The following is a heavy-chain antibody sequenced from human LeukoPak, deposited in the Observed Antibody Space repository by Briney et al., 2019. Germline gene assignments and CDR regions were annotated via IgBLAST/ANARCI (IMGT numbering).Heavy chain of an antibody. D-gene: IGHD6-6*01. V-gene: IGHV3-48*01. J-gene: IGHJ4*02. CDR1: GLTFSFYS. CDR3: VRDQGGSSSH. Sequence: GGSLRLSCAASGLTFSFYSMNWVRQAPGKGLEWVSYISSFSGTINYAESVKGRFTISRDNAKNSLYLQMNSLRADDTAVHYCVRDQGGSSSHWGQGTLVTVSS. CDR2: ISSFSGTI.